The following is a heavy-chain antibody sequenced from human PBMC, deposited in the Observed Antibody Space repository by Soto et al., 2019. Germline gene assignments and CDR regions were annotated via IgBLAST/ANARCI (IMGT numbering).Heavy chain of an antibody. CDR3: AKTDYDFWSGSNYYYMDV. CDR2: ISGSGGST. J-gene: IGHJ6*03. D-gene: IGHD3-3*01. Sequence: EVQLLESGGGLVQPGGSLRLSCAASGFTFSSYAMSWVRQAPGKGLEWVSAISGSGGSTYYADSVKGRFTISRDNSKNTLYLQMNSLRAEDTAVYSCAKTDYDFWSGSNYYYMDVWGKGTTVTVSS. CDR1: GFTFSSYA. V-gene: IGHV3-23*01.